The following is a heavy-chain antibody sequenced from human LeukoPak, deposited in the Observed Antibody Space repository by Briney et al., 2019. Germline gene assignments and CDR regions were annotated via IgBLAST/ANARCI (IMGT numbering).Heavy chain of an antibody. J-gene: IGHJ6*02. CDR1: GYTFTSYG. CDR3: ARLGIYGSGPYYYYGMDV. CDR2: ISAYNGNT. D-gene: IGHD3-10*01. V-gene: IGHV1-18*04. Sequence: ASVKLSCKASGYTFTSYGISWMRQAPGQGLEWKEWISAYNGNTNYAQKLQGRVTMTTDTSTSTAYMELRSLRSDDTAVYYCARLGIYGSGPYYYYGMDVWGQGTTVTVSS.